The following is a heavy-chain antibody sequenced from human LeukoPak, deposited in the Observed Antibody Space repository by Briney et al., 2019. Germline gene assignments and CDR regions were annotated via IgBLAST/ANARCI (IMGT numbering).Heavy chain of an antibody. V-gene: IGHV3-33*01. J-gene: IGHJ4*02. CDR3: AREAASGYYIDY. CDR2: IWYDGSNK. CDR1: GFTFSSYG. Sequence: GGSLRLSCAASGFTFSSYGMHWVRQAPGKGLEWVAVIWYDGSNKYYADSVKGRFTISRDNSKNTLYLQMNSLSAEDTAVYYCAREAASGYYIDYWGQGTLVTVSS. D-gene: IGHD5-12*01.